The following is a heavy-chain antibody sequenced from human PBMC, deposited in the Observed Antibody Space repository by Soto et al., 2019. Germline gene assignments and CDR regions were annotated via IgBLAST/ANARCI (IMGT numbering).Heavy chain of an antibody. CDR2: IWYDGSNK. D-gene: IGHD2-15*01. Sequence: GGSLRLSCAASGFTFSSYGMHWVRQAPGKGLEWVAVIWYDGSNKYYADSVKGRFTISRDNSKNTLYLQMNSLRAEDTAVYYCARDYCSGGSCYRAGMDVWGQGTTVTVSS. J-gene: IGHJ6*02. V-gene: IGHV3-33*01. CDR3: ARDYCSGGSCYRAGMDV. CDR1: GFTFSSYG.